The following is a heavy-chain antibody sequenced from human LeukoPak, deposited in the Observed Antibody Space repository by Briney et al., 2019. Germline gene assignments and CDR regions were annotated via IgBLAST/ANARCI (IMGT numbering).Heavy chain of an antibody. Sequence: GGSLRPSCAASGFTFSSYGMHWVRQAPGKGLEWVAFIRYDGSNKYYADSVKGRFTISRDNAKNSLYLQMNSLRAEDTAVYYCARDPSSGWYLKGWFDPWGQGTLVTVSS. CDR3: ARDPSSGWYLKGWFDP. J-gene: IGHJ5*02. D-gene: IGHD6-19*01. V-gene: IGHV3-30*02. CDR2: IRYDGSNK. CDR1: GFTFSSYG.